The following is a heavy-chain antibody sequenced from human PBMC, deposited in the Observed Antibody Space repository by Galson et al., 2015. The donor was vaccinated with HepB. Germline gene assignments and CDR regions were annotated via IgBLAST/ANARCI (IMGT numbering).Heavy chain of an antibody. D-gene: IGHD3-22*01. J-gene: IGHJ4*02. V-gene: IGHV3-66*02. Sequence: SLRLSCAASGFTVSSNYMSWVRQAPGKGLEWVSVIYGGGSTYYADSVKGRFSISGDNSKNTLSLQMGSLRAEDTAVYYCARGTPYNFDTSGYLPLYYLDYWRQGSLVTGSS. CDR2: IYGGGST. CDR1: GFTVSSNY. CDR3: ARGTPYNFDTSGYLPLYYLDY.